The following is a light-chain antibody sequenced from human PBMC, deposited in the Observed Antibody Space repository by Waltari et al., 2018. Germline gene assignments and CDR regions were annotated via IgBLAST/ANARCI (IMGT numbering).Light chain of an antibody. CDR3: CSYAGTSTLI. CDR1: NSDVGNYNY. J-gene: IGLJ2*01. CDR2: GVS. V-gene: IGLV2-23*02. Sequence: QSALTQPASVSGSPGQSITMSCTGTNSDVGNYNYVSWYQHHPGTAPKVIIFGVSKRPSGVSDRFSDSKSGNTASLTISGLQTEDEADYYCCSYAGTSTLIFGGGTKLTVL.